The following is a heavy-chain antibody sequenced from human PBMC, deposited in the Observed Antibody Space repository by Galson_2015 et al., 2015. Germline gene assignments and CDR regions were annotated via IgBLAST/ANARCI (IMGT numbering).Heavy chain of an antibody. CDR3: AGGYRSSTSCSYFDY. CDR1: GFTFSSYA. V-gene: IGHV3-30-3*01. D-gene: IGHD2-2*01. Sequence: SLRLSCAASGFTFSSYAMHWVRQAPGKGLEWVAVISYDGTNKYCADSVKGRFTISRDNSKNTLHLQMNSLRAEDTAVYYCAGGYRSSTSCSYFDYWGQGTLVTVSS. CDR2: ISYDGTNK. J-gene: IGHJ4*02.